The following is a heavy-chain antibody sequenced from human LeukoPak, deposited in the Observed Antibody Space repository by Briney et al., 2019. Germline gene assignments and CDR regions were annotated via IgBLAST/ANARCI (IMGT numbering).Heavy chain of an antibody. CDR1: GFIFSNHA. CDR2: INGNGGGT. Sequence: GGSLRLSCSASGFIFSNHAMHWVRQAPGRGLEYVSAINGNGGGTYNADSVKGRFTISRDNSKNTLYLQMSSLRADDTAVYYCVSAIVGATLDSWGQGTLVTVSS. J-gene: IGHJ5*01. V-gene: IGHV3-64D*06. D-gene: IGHD1-26*01. CDR3: VSAIVGATLDS.